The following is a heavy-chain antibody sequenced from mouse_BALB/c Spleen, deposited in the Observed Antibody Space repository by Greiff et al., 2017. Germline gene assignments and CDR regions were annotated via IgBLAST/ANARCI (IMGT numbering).Heavy chain of an antibody. J-gene: IGHJ3*01. V-gene: IGHV1S81*02. CDR1: GYTFTSYY. CDR2: INPSNGGT. D-gene: IGHD4-1*01. CDR3: TRWDGTGFAY. Sequence: QVQLQHPGAELVKPGASVKLSCKASGYTFTSYYMYWVKQRPGQGLEWIGGINPSNGGTNFNEKFKSKATLTVDKSSSTAYMQLSSLTSEDSAVYYCTRWDGTGFAYWGQGTLVTVSA.